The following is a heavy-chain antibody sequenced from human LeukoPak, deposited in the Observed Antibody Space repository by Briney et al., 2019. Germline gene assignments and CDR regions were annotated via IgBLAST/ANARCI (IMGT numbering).Heavy chain of an antibody. Sequence: SETLSLTCTVSGGSISSYYWSWIRQPPGKGLEWIGYIYYSGSTNYNPSLKSRVTISVDTSKNQFSLKLSSVTAADTAVYYCARRQGGNPGFDYWGQGPLVTVS. CDR3: ARRQGGNPGFDY. V-gene: IGHV4-59*08. D-gene: IGHD4-23*01. CDR2: IYYSGST. J-gene: IGHJ4*02. CDR1: GGSISSYY.